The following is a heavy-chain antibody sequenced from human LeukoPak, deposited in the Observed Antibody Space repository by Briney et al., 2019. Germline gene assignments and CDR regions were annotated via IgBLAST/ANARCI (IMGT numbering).Heavy chain of an antibody. CDR3: ARGDYYDSSGNYFQH. J-gene: IGHJ1*01. V-gene: IGHV4-34*01. CDR2: INHSGST. CDR1: GGSFSGYY. Sequence: SSETLSLTCAVYGGSFSGYYWSWIRQPPGKGLEWIGEINHSGSTNYNPSLKSRVTISLDTSKNQFSLKLSSVTAADTAVYYCARGDYYDSSGNYFQHWGQGTLVTVSS. D-gene: IGHD3-22*01.